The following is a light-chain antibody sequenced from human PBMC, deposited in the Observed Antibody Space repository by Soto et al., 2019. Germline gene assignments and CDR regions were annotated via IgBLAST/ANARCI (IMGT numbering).Light chain of an antibody. CDR2: RNN. CDR3: AVWDNSMTAWV. J-gene: IGLJ3*02. V-gene: IGLV1-44*01. CDR1: SSNIGRNT. Sequence: QAVVTQPPSASGTPGQRITISCSGSSSNIGRNTINWYQYVPGTAPKVIIYRNNHRPSGVPDRFSGSQSGSSASLAITGLRSEDEAHYYCAVWDNSMTAWVFGGGTKLTVL.